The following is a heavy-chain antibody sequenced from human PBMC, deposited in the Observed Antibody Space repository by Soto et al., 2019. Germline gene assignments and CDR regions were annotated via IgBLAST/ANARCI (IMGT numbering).Heavy chain of an antibody. Sequence: PGGSLRLSCSASGFTFSSYAMHWVRQAPGKGLEYVSAISSNGGSTYYADSVKGRFTISRDNSKNTLYLQMSSLRAEDTAVYYCVKDTGRYYDYVWGSYRRVDYWGQGTLVTVSS. CDR2: ISSNGGST. CDR1: GFTFSSYA. D-gene: IGHD3-16*02. J-gene: IGHJ4*02. CDR3: VKDTGRYYDYVWGSYRRVDY. V-gene: IGHV3-64D*06.